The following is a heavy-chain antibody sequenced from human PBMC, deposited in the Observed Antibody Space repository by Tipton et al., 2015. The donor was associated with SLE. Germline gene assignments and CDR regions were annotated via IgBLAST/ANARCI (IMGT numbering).Heavy chain of an antibody. J-gene: IGHJ3*02. Sequence: GLVKPSETLSLSCAASGFTVSSNYMSWVRQAPGKGLEWVSVIYSGGSTYYADSVKGRFTISRDNSKNTLYLQMNSLRAEDTAVYYCARDPGYSYGYTSAFDIWGQGTMVTVSS. CDR2: IYSGGST. V-gene: IGHV3-53*01. CDR3: ARDPGYSYGYTSAFDI. CDR1: GFTVSSNY. D-gene: IGHD5-18*01.